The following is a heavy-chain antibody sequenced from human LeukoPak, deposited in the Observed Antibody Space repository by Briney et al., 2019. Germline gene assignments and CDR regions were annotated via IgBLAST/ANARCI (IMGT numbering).Heavy chain of an antibody. CDR3: ARTTVTTTSAFDY. D-gene: IGHD4-17*01. J-gene: IGHJ4*02. CDR2: INHSGST. V-gene: IGHV4-34*01. CDR1: GGSFSGYY. Sequence: SETLSLTCAVYGGSFSGYYRTWIRQPPGKGLEWIGEINHSGSTNDNPSLKSRVTISLDTSKNQFSLKLSSVTAADTAVYYCARTTVTTTSAFDYWGQGTLVTVSS.